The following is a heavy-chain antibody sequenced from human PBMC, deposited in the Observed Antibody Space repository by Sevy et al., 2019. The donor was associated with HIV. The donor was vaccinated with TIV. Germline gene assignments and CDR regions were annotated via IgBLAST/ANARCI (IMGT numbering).Heavy chain of an antibody. J-gene: IGHJ3*02. CDR1: GFTFSSYS. CDR3: ARDQGVGATTGDAFDI. Sequence: GGSLRRSCAASGFTFSSYSMNWVRQAPGKGLEWVSYISSSSSTIYYADSVKGRFTISRDNAKNSLYLQMNSLRDEDTAVYYCARDQGVGATTGDAFDIWGQGTMVTVSS. D-gene: IGHD1-26*01. CDR2: ISSSSSTI. V-gene: IGHV3-48*02.